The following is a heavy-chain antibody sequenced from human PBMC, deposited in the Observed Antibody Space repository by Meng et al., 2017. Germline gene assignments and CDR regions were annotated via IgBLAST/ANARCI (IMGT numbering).Heavy chain of an antibody. CDR2: ISWNSGSI. V-gene: IGHV3-9*01. Sequence: SLKISCAASGFTFDDYAMHWVRQAPGKGLEWVSGISWNSGSIGYADSVKGRFTISRDNAKNSLYLQMNSLRAEDTALYYCAKAYYDSSGYSGEGFDYWGQGTLVTVSS. J-gene: IGHJ4*02. D-gene: IGHD3-22*01. CDR3: AKAYYDSSGYSGEGFDY. CDR1: GFTFDDYA.